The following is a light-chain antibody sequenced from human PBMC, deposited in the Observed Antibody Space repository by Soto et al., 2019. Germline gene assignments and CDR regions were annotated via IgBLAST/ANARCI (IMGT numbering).Light chain of an antibody. CDR2: EGS. Sequence: QSALTQPASVSGSPGQSITISCTGTSSDVGTYNLVSWYQQHPGKVPKLMIYEGSRRSSGVSNRFSASKSGNTASLTIAGLQTEDEADYYCCSYAGTSSVLFGGGTKLTVL. CDR3: CSYAGTSSVL. V-gene: IGLV2-23*01. J-gene: IGLJ2*01. CDR1: SSDVGTYNL.